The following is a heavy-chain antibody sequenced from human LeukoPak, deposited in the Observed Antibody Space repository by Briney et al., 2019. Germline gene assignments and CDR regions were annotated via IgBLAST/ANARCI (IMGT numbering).Heavy chain of an antibody. CDR3: AKLNTTVAFDY. CDR2: INSDGSST. D-gene: IGHD4-23*01. V-gene: IGHV3-74*01. Sequence: PGGSLRLSCAASGFTFSSYWMHWVRQAPGKGLVWVSRINSDGSSTSYADSVKGRFTISRDNAKNTLYLQMNSLRAEDTAVYYCAKLNTTVAFDYWGQGTLVTVSS. CDR1: GFTFSSYW. J-gene: IGHJ4*02.